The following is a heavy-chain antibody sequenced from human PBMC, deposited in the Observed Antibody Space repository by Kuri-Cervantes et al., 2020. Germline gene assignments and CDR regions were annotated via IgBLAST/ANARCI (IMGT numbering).Heavy chain of an antibody. J-gene: IGHJ4*02. Sequence: SETLSLTCAVYGGSFSGYYWSWIRQPPGKGLEWIGYIYYSGSTNYNPSLKSRVTISVDTSKNQFSLKLSSVTAADTAVYYCARSRRMEYQLPFDYWGQGTLVTVSS. D-gene: IGHD2-2*01. CDR1: GGSFSGYY. CDR2: IYYSGST. V-gene: IGHV4-59*13. CDR3: ARSRRMEYQLPFDY.